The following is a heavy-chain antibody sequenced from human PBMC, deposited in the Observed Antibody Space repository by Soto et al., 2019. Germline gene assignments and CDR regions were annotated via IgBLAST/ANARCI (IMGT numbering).Heavy chain of an antibody. V-gene: IGHV4-31*03. CDR2: IKYTGST. CDR3: ARESFYSGWDV. D-gene: IGHD6-13*01. Sequence: SSETLSLTCTVPGGSISSGDYYWSWIRQYPGTGLDWIGYIKYTGSTYYNPSLRSRVTISVDTSNRQFYLKLNSVTAADTAVYYCARESFYSGWDVWGKGTRVTVPS. J-gene: IGHJ6*03. CDR1: GGSISSGDYY.